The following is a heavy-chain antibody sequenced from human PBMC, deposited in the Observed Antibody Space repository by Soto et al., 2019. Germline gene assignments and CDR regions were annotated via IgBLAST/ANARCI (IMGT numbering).Heavy chain of an antibody. CDR2: ITPLLDTT. CDR3: VRDSPIGSTFSGYDGIDY. V-gene: IGHV1-69*08. J-gene: IGHJ4*02. CDR1: GGTFSNDI. Sequence: SVKVSCKTSGGTFSNDIITWVRQAPGQGLEWMGRITPLLDTTNYAQKFQGRVTITADKSTGTAYMELNRLRSEDTAVYYCVRDSPIGSTFSGYDGIDYWGQGTLVTVSS. D-gene: IGHD5-12*01.